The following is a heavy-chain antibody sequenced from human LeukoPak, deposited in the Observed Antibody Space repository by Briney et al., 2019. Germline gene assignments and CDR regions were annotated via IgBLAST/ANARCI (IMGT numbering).Heavy chain of an antibody. CDR1: GFTFTRYA. CDR2: ISGSGFST. Sequence: GGSLRLSCAASGFTFTRYAMNWVRQAPGKGLEWVSAISGSGFSTYYAVSVKGRFTISRDNSKNTLYLQVNSLRAENTAVYYCAKDRDYGGNSGGYFDLWGRGTLVTVSS. D-gene: IGHD4-23*01. CDR3: AKDRDYGGNSGGYFDL. V-gene: IGHV3-23*01. J-gene: IGHJ2*01.